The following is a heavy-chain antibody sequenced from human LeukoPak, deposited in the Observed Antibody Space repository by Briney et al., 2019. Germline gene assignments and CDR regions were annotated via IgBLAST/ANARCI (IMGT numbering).Heavy chain of an antibody. CDR2: ISVSGGTT. CDR1: GFTFSSYA. J-gene: IGHJ4*02. CDR3: AKGSTAFSSSCPGDY. D-gene: IGHD6-13*01. Sequence: QSGGSLRLSCAASGFTFSSYAMSRVRQAPGKGLEWLSAISVSGGTTYYVDSVKGRFTISRDNSKNTVYLQMNSLRAEDTAVYYCAKGSTAFSSSCPGDYWGQGALVTVSS. V-gene: IGHV3-23*01.